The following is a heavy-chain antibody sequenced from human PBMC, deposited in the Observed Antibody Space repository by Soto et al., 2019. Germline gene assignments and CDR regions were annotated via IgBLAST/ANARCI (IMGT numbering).Heavy chain of an antibody. J-gene: IGHJ4*02. D-gene: IGHD3-9*01. CDR3: ARSTIFRPYYFDY. CDR2: ISAYNGNT. V-gene: IGHV1-18*01. CDR1: GYTFTSYG. Sequence: QVQLVQSGAEVKKPGASVTVSCKDSGYTFTSYGISWVRQAPGQGREWMGWISAYNGNTNYAQKLQGRVTMTTDTSASKDYMELRSLRSDDTAVYCCARSTIFRPYYFDYWGQGTLVTVSS.